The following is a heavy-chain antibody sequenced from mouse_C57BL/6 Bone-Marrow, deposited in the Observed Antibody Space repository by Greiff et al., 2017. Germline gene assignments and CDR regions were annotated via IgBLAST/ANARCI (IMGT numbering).Heavy chain of an antibody. CDR3: ARFGYYYFDY. J-gene: IGHJ2*01. D-gene: IGHD2-3*01. CDR1: GYAFSSYW. Sequence: QVQLKESGAELVKPGASVKISCKASGYAFSSYWMNWVKQRPGKGLEWIGQIYPGDGDTNYNGKFKGKATLTADKSSSTAYMQLSSLTSEDSAVYFCARFGYYYFDYWGQGTTLTVSS. CDR2: IYPGDGDT. V-gene: IGHV1-80*01.